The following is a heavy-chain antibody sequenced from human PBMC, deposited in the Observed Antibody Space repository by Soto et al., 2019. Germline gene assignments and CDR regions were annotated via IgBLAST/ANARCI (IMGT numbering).Heavy chain of an antibody. V-gene: IGHV3-33*01. CDR3: ARDRGQWLAQYSFDC. CDR1: GFTFTVYG. J-gene: IGHJ4*02. D-gene: IGHD6-19*01. Sequence: QVQLVESGGGVVQPGRSLRLSCAASGFTFTVYGIHWVRQAPGKGLEWVAGIWYDGSNKKYADSVKGRFTISRDNSKNTLYLQMNSLRVEDTAVYYCARDRGQWLAQYSFDCWGQGTLVTVSS. CDR2: IWYDGSNK.